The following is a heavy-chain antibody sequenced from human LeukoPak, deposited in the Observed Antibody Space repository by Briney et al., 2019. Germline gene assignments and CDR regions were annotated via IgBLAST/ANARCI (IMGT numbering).Heavy chain of an antibody. CDR3: ARHIAVAGTWAYDY. CDR2: ISYDGSNK. V-gene: IGHV3-30-3*01. J-gene: IGHJ4*02. D-gene: IGHD6-19*01. Sequence: PGGSLRLSCAASGFTFSYYAMHWVRQAPGKGLEWVAVISYDGSNKYYADSVKGRFTISRDNSKNTLYLQMNSLRAEDTAVYYCARHIAVAGTWAYDYWGQGTLVTVSS. CDR1: GFTFSYYA.